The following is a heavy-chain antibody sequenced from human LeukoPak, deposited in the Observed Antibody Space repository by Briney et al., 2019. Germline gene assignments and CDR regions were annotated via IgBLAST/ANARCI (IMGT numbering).Heavy chain of an antibody. Sequence: PGGSLRLSCAASGFTFSSYAMSWVRQAKGLEWVSTISGSGGSTYYADSVKGRFTISRDNSRNTLYLQMNSLRAEDTAVYYCAKRPDSGSYHFDYWGQGTLVTVSS. J-gene: IGHJ4*02. CDR1: GFTFSSYA. CDR3: AKRPDSGSYHFDY. D-gene: IGHD3-10*01. V-gene: IGHV3-23*01. CDR2: ISGSGGST.